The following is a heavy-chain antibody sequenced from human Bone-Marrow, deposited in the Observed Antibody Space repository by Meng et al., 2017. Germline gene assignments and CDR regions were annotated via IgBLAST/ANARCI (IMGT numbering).Heavy chain of an antibody. CDR1: GFTFSSYW. Sequence: ETLSLTCAASGFTFSSYWMSWVRQAPGKGLEWVANIKQDGSEKYYVDSVKGRFTISRDNAKNSLYLQMNSLRAEDTAVYYCARNRLADYGSGSYYNGWGQGTLVTVSS. V-gene: IGHV3-7*01. CDR2: IKQDGSEK. CDR3: ARNRLADYGSGSYYNG. J-gene: IGHJ4*02. D-gene: IGHD3-10*01.